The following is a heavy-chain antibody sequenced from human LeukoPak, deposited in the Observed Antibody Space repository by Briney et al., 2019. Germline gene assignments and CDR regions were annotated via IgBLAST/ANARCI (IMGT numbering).Heavy chain of an antibody. Sequence: GGSLRLSCAASGFTFNTYTMHWVRQAPGKGLEWVTVISYDGSKKYYADSVKGRFTISRDNSKNTLYLQMNSLGVEDTAVYYCTRDRSIGDQRLDYWGQGTLVTVSS. V-gene: IGHV3-30*04. CDR1: GFTFNTYT. CDR3: TRDRSIGDQRLDY. D-gene: IGHD6-6*01. CDR2: ISYDGSKK. J-gene: IGHJ4*02.